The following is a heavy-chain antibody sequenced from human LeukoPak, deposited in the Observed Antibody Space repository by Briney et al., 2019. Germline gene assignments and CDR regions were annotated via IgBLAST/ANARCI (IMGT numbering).Heavy chain of an antibody. V-gene: IGHV3-7*05. Sequence: GGSLRLSCAASGSTFSSNWMTWVRQAPGKGLEWVANINKDGSETYYVDSVKGRFAISRDNAQNSLVLQMNSLRAEDTAVYYCVRAGSYNFDYWGQGTLVTVSS. CDR3: VRAGSYNFDY. J-gene: IGHJ4*02. D-gene: IGHD4-11*01. CDR2: INKDGSET. CDR1: GSTFSSNW.